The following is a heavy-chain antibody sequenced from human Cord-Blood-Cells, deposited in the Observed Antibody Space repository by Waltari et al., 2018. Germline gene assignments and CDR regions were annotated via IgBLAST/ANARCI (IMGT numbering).Heavy chain of an antibody. CDR3: AGWKRGYCSSTSCYYFDY. V-gene: IGHV4-39*01. CDR2: IYYSGNT. Sequence: QLQLQESGPGLVKPSETLSLTCTVSGGSISSSSYYWGWIRQPPGKGLEWMGSIYYSGNTYYNPSLKSRVTISVDTSKNQFSLKLSSVTAADTAVYYCAGWKRGYCSSTSCYYFDYWGQGTLVTVSS. CDR1: GGSISSSSYY. D-gene: IGHD2-2*01. J-gene: IGHJ4*02.